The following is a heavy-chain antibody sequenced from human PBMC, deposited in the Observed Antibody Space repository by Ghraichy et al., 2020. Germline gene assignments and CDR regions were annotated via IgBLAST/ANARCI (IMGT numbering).Heavy chain of an antibody. CDR3: ANLGGRVITIFGVVLSLP. CDR2: ISGIGGST. D-gene: IGHD3-3*01. CDR1: GFTFSSYA. J-gene: IGHJ5*02. V-gene: IGHV3-23*01. Sequence: GGSLRLSCAASGFTFSSYAMSWVRQAPGKGLEWVSAISGIGGSTYYADSVKGRFTISRDNSKNPLYLQMNSLIAEDTAVYYCANLGGRVITIFGVVLSLPGGQGTLVTVSS.